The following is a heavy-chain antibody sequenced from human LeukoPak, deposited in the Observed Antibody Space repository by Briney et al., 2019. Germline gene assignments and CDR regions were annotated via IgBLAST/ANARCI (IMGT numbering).Heavy chain of an antibody. D-gene: IGHD1-26*01. V-gene: IGHV1-18*01. Sequence: ASVKVSCKASGYTFSYYGINWIRQAPGQGLEWMGWVSGYNGDTNYAQKFQGRVTMTTDTSTSTVYMEVRSLRSDDTAVYYCARDGGTSYEDWFDPWGQGTLVTVSS. CDR1: GYTFSYYG. J-gene: IGHJ5*02. CDR3: ARDGGTSYEDWFDP. CDR2: VSGYNGDT.